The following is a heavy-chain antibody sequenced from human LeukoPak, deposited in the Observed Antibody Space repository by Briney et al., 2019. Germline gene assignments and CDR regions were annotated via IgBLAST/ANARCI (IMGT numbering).Heavy chain of an antibody. V-gene: IGHV3-11*01. D-gene: IGHD2-2*01. Sequence: GGSLRLSCAASRFTFSDFYMNWIRQAPGKGLEWVSYISTSGSAIYYADSVKGRFTISRDNAKNSLYLQMNSLRVEDTAVYYCARRYCTSSSCYGDFWGQGTLVTVSS. J-gene: IGHJ4*02. CDR1: RFTFSDFY. CDR2: ISTSGSAI. CDR3: ARRYCTSSSCYGDF.